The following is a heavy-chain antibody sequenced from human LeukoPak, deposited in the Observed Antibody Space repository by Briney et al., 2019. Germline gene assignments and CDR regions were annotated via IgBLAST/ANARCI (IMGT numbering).Heavy chain of an antibody. CDR3: TRNLGYCSSTSCYAFDY. J-gene: IGHJ4*02. CDR1: GFTFSGSA. Sequence: PGGSLRLSCAASGFTFSGSAMHWVRQASGKGLEWVGRIRSKANSYATAYAASVKGRFTISRDGSKNTAYLQMNSLKTEDTAVYYCTRNLGYCSSTSCYAFDYWGQGTLVTVSS. D-gene: IGHD2-2*01. CDR2: IRSKANSYAT. V-gene: IGHV3-73*01.